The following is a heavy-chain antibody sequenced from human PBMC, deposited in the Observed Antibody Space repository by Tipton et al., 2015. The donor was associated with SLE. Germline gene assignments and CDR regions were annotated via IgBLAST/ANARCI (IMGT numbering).Heavy chain of an antibody. Sequence: SLTCTVSGVSIRSHYWSWIRQSPGKGLEWIGRMFGSAIRDYNPSLKSRVTISLATSKNQFSLQLTSVTAADTAIYYCGRVTSGWREVCWGQGTLVTVSS. CDR2: MFGSAIR. J-gene: IGHJ4*02. V-gene: IGHV4-4*08. CDR3: GRVTSGWREVC. CDR1: GVSIRSHY. D-gene: IGHD6-19*01.